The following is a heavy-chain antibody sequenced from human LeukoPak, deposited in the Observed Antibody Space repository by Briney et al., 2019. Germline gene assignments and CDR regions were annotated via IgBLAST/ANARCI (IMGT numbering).Heavy chain of an antibody. CDR3: AKAAAGSQHSYYYYYYLDV. CDR1: GYTFTGYY. CDR2: INPNRGGT. J-gene: IGHJ6*03. Sequence: ASVKVSCKASGYTFTGYYMHWVRQDPGQGLEWMGWINPNRGGTNYAQKFQGRVTMTRDTSISTAYMELSRLRSDDTAVYYCAKAAAGSQHSYYYYYYLDVWGTGTTVTISS. V-gene: IGHV1-2*02. D-gene: IGHD6-13*01.